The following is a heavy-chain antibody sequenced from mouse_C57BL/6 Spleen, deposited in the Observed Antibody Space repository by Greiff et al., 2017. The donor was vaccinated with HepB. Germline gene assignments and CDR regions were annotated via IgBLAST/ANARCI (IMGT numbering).Heavy chain of an antibody. CDR2: IDPSDSYT. Sequence: VQLQQPGAELVKPGASVKLSCKASGYTFTSYWMQWVKQRPGQGLEWIGEIDPSDSYTNYNQKFKGKATLTVDTSSSTAYMQLSILTSEDSAVYYCARPPVSSYGGYFDVWGTGTTVTVSS. J-gene: IGHJ1*03. V-gene: IGHV1-50*01. CDR3: ARPPVSSYGGYFDV. D-gene: IGHD1-1*01. CDR1: GYTFTSYW.